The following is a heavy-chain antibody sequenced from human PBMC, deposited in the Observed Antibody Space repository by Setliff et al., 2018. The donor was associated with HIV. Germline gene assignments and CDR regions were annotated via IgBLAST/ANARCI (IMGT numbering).Heavy chain of an antibody. J-gene: IGHJ5*02. V-gene: IGHV1-69*13. Sequence: SVKVSCKASGGTFDTYAISWVRQAPGQGLEWMGGIVPIFGTPIPAQKFQDRVTITADESTSTAYMDLIRLRSNDTAVYFCARHIAGYSAYDLGWFDPWGQGTLVTVSS. CDR1: GGTFDTYA. D-gene: IGHD5-12*01. CDR2: IVPIFGTP. CDR3: ARHIAGYSAYDLGWFDP.